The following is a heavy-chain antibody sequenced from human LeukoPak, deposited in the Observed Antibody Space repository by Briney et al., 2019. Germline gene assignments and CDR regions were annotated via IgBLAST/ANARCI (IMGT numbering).Heavy chain of an antibody. Sequence: GGSLRLSCAASGFTFSSFPMSWVRQAPGKGLEWVSTISTSGNTPYYADSVKGRFTISRDNSKNTLYLQMNSLRAEDTAVYYCARDWGSRYFDRSDYWGQGTLVTVPS. CDR1: GFTFSSFP. CDR2: ISTSGNTP. V-gene: IGHV3-23*01. D-gene: IGHD3-9*01. CDR3: ARDWGSRYFDRSDY. J-gene: IGHJ4*02.